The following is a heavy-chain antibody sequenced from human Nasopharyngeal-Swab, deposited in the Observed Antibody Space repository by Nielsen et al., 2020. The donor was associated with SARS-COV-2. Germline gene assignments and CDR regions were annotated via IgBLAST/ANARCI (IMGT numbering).Heavy chain of an antibody. D-gene: IGHD3-3*01. Sequence: GESLKISCAASGFTFSSYAMSWVRQAPGKGLEWVSAISGSGGSTYYADSVKGRFTISRDNSKNTLYLQMNSLRAEDMAVYYCAKDWGGYYGYWGQGTLVTVSS. CDR1: GFTFSSYA. CDR3: AKDWGGYYGY. CDR2: ISGSGGST. J-gene: IGHJ4*02. V-gene: IGHV3-23*01.